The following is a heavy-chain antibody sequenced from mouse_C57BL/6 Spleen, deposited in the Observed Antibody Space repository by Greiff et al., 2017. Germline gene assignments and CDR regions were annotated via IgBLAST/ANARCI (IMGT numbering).Heavy chain of an antibody. Sequence: EVKLQESGGGLVKPGGSLKLSCAASGFTFSDYGMHWVRQAPEKGLEWVAYISSGSSTIYYADTVKGRFTISRDNAKNTLFLQMTSLRSEDTAMYYCARRCSSFFYAMDYWGQGTSVTVSS. J-gene: IGHJ4*01. D-gene: IGHD1-1*01. CDR3: ARRCSSFFYAMDY. CDR1: GFTFSDYG. V-gene: IGHV5-17*01. CDR2: ISSGSSTI.